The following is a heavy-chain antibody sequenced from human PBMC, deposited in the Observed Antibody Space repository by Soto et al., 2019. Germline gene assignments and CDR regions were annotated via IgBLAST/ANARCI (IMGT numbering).Heavy chain of an antibody. CDR2: ISAYNGNT. D-gene: IGHD6-19*01. CDR1: GYTFTSYG. V-gene: IGHV1-18*01. CDR3: AREYSSGWFSFYGMDV. J-gene: IGHJ6*02. Sequence: ASVKVSCKASGYTFTSYGISWVRQAPGQGLEWMGWISAYNGNTNYAQKLQGRVTMTTDTSTSTAYMELRSLRSEDTAVYYCAREYSSGWFSFYGMDVWGQGTTVTVSS.